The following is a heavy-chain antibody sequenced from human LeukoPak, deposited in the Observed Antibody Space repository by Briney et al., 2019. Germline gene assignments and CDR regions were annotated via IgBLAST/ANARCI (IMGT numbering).Heavy chain of an antibody. CDR3: ARDLVGSHTGYSSGAWDY. J-gene: IGHJ4*02. Sequence: VASVKVSCKASGYTFNSYGISWVRQAPGQGLEWMGGIIPIFGTANYAQKFQGRVTITADESTSTAYMELSGLRAEDTAVYYCARDLVGSHTGYSSGAWDYWGQGTLVTVSS. CDR1: GYTFNSYG. CDR2: IIPIFGTA. V-gene: IGHV1-69*13. D-gene: IGHD3-9*01.